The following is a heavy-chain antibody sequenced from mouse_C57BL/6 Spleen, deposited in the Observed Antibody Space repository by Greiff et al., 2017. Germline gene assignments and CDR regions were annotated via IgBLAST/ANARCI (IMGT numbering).Heavy chain of an antibody. CDR1: GYTFTSYW. CDR3: ERSITTVVASDY. D-gene: IGHD1-1*01. J-gene: IGHJ2*01. V-gene: IGHV1-72*01. Sequence: QVQLQQPGAELVKPGASVKLSCKASGYTFTSYWMHWVKQRPGRGLEWIGRIDPNSGGTKYNEKFKSKATLTVYKPSSTADVQLSSRTSEDSAVDDWERSITTVVASDYWGQGTTLTVSS. CDR2: IDPNSGGT.